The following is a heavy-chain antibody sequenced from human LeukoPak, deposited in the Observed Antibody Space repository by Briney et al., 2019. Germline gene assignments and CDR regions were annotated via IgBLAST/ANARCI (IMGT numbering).Heavy chain of an antibody. CDR3: ARDVRVPAASRALAGFDP. CDR1: GFTFSSYA. D-gene: IGHD2-2*01. V-gene: IGHV3-23*01. J-gene: IGHJ5*02. Sequence: PGGSLRLSCAASGFTFSSYAMNWVRQAPGKGLEWVSAISGSGGSTYYADSVKGRFTISRDNSKNTLYLQMNSLRAEDTAVYYCARDVRVPAASRALAGFDPWGQGTLVTVSS. CDR2: ISGSGGST.